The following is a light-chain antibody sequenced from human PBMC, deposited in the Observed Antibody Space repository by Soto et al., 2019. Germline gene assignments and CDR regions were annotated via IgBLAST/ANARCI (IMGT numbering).Light chain of an antibody. J-gene: IGKJ1*01. CDR3: QQYGTSPTWT. V-gene: IGKV3-20*01. CDR1: QSVSSSY. Sequence: EIVLTQSPGTLSLSPGERATLSCRASQSVSSSYLAWYQQKPGQAPRLLIYGASSRATGIPDRFSGSGSGTDFTTTISRLEPEDFPVYYCQQYGTSPTWTFGQGTKVEIK. CDR2: GAS.